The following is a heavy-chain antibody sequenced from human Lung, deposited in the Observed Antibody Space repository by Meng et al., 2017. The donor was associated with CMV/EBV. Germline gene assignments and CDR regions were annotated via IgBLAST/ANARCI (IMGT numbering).Heavy chain of an antibody. CDR3: ARDGDYDILTSDD. J-gene: IGHJ4*02. Sequence: GGSXRLXCTASGITVRTNYMSWVRQAPGKGLEWVSSIYTGDDTYYADSVKGRFSISRDNSKNTLYLQMNSLRAEDTAVYYCARDGDYDILTSDDLGQGTLVTFSS. CDR1: GITVRTNY. CDR2: IYTGDDT. V-gene: IGHV3-53*01. D-gene: IGHD3-9*01.